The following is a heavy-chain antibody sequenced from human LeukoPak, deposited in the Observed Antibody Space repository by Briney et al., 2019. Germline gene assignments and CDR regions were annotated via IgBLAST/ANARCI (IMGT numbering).Heavy chain of an antibody. V-gene: IGHV4-59*01. CDR1: GGSIGSYY. CDR2: VSYSGST. J-gene: IGHJ4*02. CDR3: ARATSGYYFDF. D-gene: IGHD3-22*01. Sequence: SETLSLTCTVSGGSIGSYYWNWIRQPPGKGLEWIGYVSYSGSTNYNPSLKSRVTMSVDKSKNQFSLKLTSLTAADTAVYFCARATSGYYFDFWDQGTLVTVSS.